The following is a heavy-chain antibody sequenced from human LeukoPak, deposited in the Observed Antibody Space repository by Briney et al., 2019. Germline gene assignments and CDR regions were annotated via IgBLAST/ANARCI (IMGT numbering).Heavy chain of an antibody. CDR2: IIPIFGTP. CDR1: RGTFSSYA. Sequence: SVKVSCKASRGTFSSYAISWVRQAPGQGLEWMGGIIPIFGTPNYAQKFQGRVTIIADESTSTAYMELSSLRSEDTAVYYCARGRFGLLWFGELERWGQGTLVTVSS. V-gene: IGHV1-69*13. J-gene: IGHJ4*02. D-gene: IGHD3-10*01. CDR3: ARGRFGLLWFGELER.